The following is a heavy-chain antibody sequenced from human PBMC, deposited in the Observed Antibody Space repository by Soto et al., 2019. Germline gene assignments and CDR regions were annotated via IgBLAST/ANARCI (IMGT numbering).Heavy chain of an antibody. CDR1: GYTLTELS. CDR2: FDPEDGET. D-gene: IGHD1-26*01. Sequence: GASVKVSCKVSGYTLTELSMHWVRQAPGKGLEWMGGFDPEDGETIYAQKFQGRVTMTEDTSTDTAYMELSSLRSEDTAVYYCATGEVGATLVLHPNPPFDYWGQGTLVTVSS. V-gene: IGHV1-24*01. CDR3: ATGEVGATLVLHPNPPFDY. J-gene: IGHJ4*02.